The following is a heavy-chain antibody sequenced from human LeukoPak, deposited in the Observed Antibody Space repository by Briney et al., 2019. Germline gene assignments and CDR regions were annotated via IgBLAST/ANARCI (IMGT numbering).Heavy chain of an antibody. CDR2: INHSGST. CDR1: GFTFSSYW. CDR3: ARGPWYYDFWSGPDRYFDY. Sequence: GSLRLSCAASGFTFSSYWMSWVRQPPGKGLEWIGEINHSGSTNYNPSLKSRVTISVDTSKNQFSLKLSSVTAADTAVYYCARGPWYYDFWSGPDRYFDYWGQGTLVTVSS. D-gene: IGHD3-3*01. J-gene: IGHJ4*02. V-gene: IGHV4-34*01.